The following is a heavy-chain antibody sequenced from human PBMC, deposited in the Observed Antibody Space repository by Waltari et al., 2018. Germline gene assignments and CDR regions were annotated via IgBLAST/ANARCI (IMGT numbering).Heavy chain of an antibody. CDR3: ARGENRNDAFDI. V-gene: IGHV4-59*11. D-gene: IGHD1-26*01. CDR2: IYYSGST. J-gene: IGHJ3*02. CDR1: GGSISSHY. Sequence: QVQLQESGPGLVKPSETLSLTCTVSGGSISSHYWSWIRQPPGKGLEWIGYIYYSGSTNYNPPLKSRVTISVDTSKNQFSLKLSSVTAADTAVYYCARGENRNDAFDIWGQGTMVTVSS.